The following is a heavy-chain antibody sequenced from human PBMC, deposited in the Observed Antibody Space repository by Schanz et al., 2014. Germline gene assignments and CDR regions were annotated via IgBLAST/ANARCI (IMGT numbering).Heavy chain of an antibody. Sequence: VQLVESGGGLVQPGGSLRLSCAASGFTLSNSDMHWVRQGTGKGLEWVAVISYDGSNKYYADSVEGRFTISRDNSRNTLYLQMNSLRTEDTAVYYCASPSGYSDYGTYFDFWGQGALVTVSS. J-gene: IGHJ4*02. CDR2: ISYDGSNK. V-gene: IGHV3-30-3*01. CDR1: GFTLSNSD. CDR3: ASPSGYSDYGTYFDF. D-gene: IGHD5-12*01.